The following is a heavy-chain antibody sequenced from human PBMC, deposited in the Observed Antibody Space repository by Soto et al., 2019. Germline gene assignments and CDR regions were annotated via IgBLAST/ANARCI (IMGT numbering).Heavy chain of an antibody. D-gene: IGHD6-19*01. CDR3: ARDGEGIAVPGNSFDI. Sequence: ASVKVSCKASGYTFTRSGISWVRQAPGQGLEWMGWISTYSGDTNYAQTFQGWVTMTTDTSISTAYMELSRLRSDDTAVYYCARDGEGIAVPGNSFDIWGQGTMVTVSS. V-gene: IGHV1-18*01. CDR2: ISTYSGDT. CDR1: GYTFTRSG. J-gene: IGHJ3*02.